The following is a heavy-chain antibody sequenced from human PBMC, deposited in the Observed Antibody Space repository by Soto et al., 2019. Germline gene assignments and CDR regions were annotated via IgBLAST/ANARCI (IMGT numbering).Heavy chain of an antibody. D-gene: IGHD3-3*01. J-gene: IGHJ6*03. CDR2: ISAYNGNT. Sequence: GASVKVSCKASGYTFTSYGISWVRQAPGQGLEWMGWISAYNGNTNYAQKLQGRVTMTTDTSTSTAYMELRSLRSDDTAVYYCARGSYYDFWSGYYSDYYYYYMDVWGKGTTVTVSS. CDR3: ARGSYYDFWSGYYSDYYYYYMDV. CDR1: GYTFTSYG. V-gene: IGHV1-18*01.